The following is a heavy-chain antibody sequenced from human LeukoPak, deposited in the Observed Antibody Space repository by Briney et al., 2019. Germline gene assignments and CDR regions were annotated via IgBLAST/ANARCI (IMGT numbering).Heavy chain of an antibody. CDR1: GYTFTGYY. CDR2: INPNSGAT. Sequence: ASVKVSCKGSGYTFTGYYMHWVRQAPGQGLEWMAWINPNSGATNYAQRFQGRVTVTRDTSIRTAYMELSSLESDDTAMYYCVRDLMTTQTWDFDYWGQGTLVSVPS. CDR3: VRDLMTTQTWDFDY. D-gene: IGHD3-16*01. J-gene: IGHJ4*02. V-gene: IGHV1-2*02.